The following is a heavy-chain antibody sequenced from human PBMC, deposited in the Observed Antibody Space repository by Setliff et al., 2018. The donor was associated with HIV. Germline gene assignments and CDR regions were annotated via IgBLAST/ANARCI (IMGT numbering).Heavy chain of an antibody. CDR1: GYTFTSYW. J-gene: IGHJ4*02. V-gene: IGHV5-51*01. Sequence: GESLRISCKGSGYTFTSYWIGWVRQMPGKGLEWMGIIYPGDSDTRYSPSFQGRVTISADKSINTAYLQWSSLRASDTAMYYCARRASKASLDYWGQGTLVTVSS. CDR2: IYPGDSDT. CDR3: ARRASKASLDY.